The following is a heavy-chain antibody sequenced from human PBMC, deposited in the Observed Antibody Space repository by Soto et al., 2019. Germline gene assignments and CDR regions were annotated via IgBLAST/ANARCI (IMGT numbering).Heavy chain of an antibody. CDR1: GFRFTSSH. Sequence: QAQLVQSGAEVKKPGASVNVSCKASGFRFTSSHLHWVRQAPGQGLEWMGIVFPSSGGATYAQKFHGRVTMTRDMSSSTVYMELSSLRSEDTAVYYCARDSGGYFVDYWGQGTLVTVSS. D-gene: IGHD5-12*01. CDR2: VFPSSGGA. V-gene: IGHV1-46*01. J-gene: IGHJ4*02. CDR3: ARDSGGYFVDY.